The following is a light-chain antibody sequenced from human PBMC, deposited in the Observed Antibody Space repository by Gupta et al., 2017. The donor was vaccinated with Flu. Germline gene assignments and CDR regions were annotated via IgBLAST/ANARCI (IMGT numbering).Light chain of an antibody. V-gene: IGKV3-20*01. J-gene: IGKJ4*01. CDR1: RSVPSGY. Sequence: EIVLTQSPGTLSLSPGERGTLSCRASRSVPSGYLAWYQQTPGQAPRLLIYGASRRATGIPNRFSGSGSGTDFSLTISRLEPDDFAVYFCQQYGSSPLTFGGGTKVESK. CDR3: QQYGSSPLT. CDR2: GAS.